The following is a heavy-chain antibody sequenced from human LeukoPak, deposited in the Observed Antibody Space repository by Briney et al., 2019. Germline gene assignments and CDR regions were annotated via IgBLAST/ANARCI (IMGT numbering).Heavy chain of an antibody. D-gene: IGHD3-22*01. CDR1: GFTFSSYI. CDR2: IKGSAEAT. Sequence: PGGSLRLSCVASGFTFSSYIMTWVRQAPGKGLEWVSTIKGSAEATFYAHSVKDRFTISRDNSKNTLYLQMNSLRADDTALYFWARDHESSGYPPADYWGQGTLVTVSS. CDR3: ARDHESSGYPPADY. V-gene: IGHV3-23*01. J-gene: IGHJ4*02.